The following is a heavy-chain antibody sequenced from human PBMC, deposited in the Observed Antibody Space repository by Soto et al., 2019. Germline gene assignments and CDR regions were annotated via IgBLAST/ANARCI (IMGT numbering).Heavy chain of an antibody. D-gene: IGHD2-21*02. Sequence: GGSLRLSCAASGFTFSSYEMNWVRQAPGKGLEWVSYISSSGSTIYYADSVKGRFTISRDNAKNSLYLQMNSLRAEDTAVYYFARAEYCGGDCYPDDAFDIWGQGTMVTVSS. V-gene: IGHV3-48*03. CDR1: GFTFSSYE. CDR3: ARAEYCGGDCYPDDAFDI. CDR2: ISSSGSTI. J-gene: IGHJ3*02.